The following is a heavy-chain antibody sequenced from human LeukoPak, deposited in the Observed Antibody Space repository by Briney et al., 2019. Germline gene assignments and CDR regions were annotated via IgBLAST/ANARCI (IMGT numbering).Heavy chain of an antibody. V-gene: IGHV5-51*01. CDR1: GYSFTSYW. CDR3: ARIYDSSGYRDGAFDI. Sequence: KSGESLKISCKGSGYSFTSYWIGWVRQMPGKGLEWMGIIYPGDSDTRYSPSFQGQVTISADKSISTAYLQWSSLKASDTAMYYCARIYDSSGYRDGAFDIWGQGTMVTVSS. D-gene: IGHD3-22*01. J-gene: IGHJ3*02. CDR2: IYPGDSDT.